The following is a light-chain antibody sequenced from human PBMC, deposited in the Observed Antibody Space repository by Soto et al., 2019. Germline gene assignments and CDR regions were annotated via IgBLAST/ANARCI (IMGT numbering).Light chain of an antibody. CDR1: SSNIGSNT. Sequence: QSVLTQPPSASGTPGQRVTISCSGSSSNIGSNTVNWYQQLPGTAPKLLIYSNNQRPSGVPDRFSGSKSGNTASLTVSGLQAEDEADYYCSSYAGSNNPVVFGGGTKLTVL. J-gene: IGLJ2*01. V-gene: IGLV1-44*01. CDR2: SNN. CDR3: SSYAGSNNPVV.